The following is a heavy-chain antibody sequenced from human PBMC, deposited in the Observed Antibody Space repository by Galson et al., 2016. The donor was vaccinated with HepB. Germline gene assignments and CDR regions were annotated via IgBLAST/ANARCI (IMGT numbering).Heavy chain of an antibody. J-gene: IGHJ4*02. D-gene: IGHD3-10*01. Sequence: SLRLSCAVSGFTFSDFYMSWLRQAPGKGLEWLSYISGSGSDTIYAGSLKGRFTISRDNAENSLFLQIHSLGVEDTAVYYCARVGSLAGSGTYDYWGQGTLFTVSS. V-gene: IGHV3-11*06. CDR1: GFTFSDFY. CDR3: ARVGSLAGSGTYDY. CDR2: ISGSGSDT.